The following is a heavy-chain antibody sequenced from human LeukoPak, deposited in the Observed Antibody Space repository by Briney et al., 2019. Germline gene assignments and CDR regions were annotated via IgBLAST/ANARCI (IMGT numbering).Heavy chain of an antibody. V-gene: IGHV3-21*01. J-gene: IGHJ4*02. Sequence: GGSLRLSCAASGFTFSNYNMNWVRQAPGKGLEWVSSVSSSSSYIYYADSVKGRFTISRDNAKNSLYLQMNSLRAEDTAVYYCAKDNKRGYSYGYRGAPFDYWGQGTLVTVSS. CDR1: GFTFSNYN. CDR2: VSSSSSYI. D-gene: IGHD5-18*01. CDR3: AKDNKRGYSYGYRGAPFDY.